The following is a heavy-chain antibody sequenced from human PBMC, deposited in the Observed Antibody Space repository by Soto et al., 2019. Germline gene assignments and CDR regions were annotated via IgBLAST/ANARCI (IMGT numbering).Heavy chain of an antibody. J-gene: IGHJ4*02. D-gene: IGHD2-2*01. V-gene: IGHV2-5*02. CDR2: IYWDDDK. CDR1: GFSLSTSGVG. CDR3: ALLSSPSWVFDY. Sequence: QITLKESGPTLVKPTQTLTLTCTFSGFSLSTSGVGVGWIRQPPGKALEWLALIYWDDDKRYSPSLKSRLTIXKXXSKNQVVLTMTTMDPVDTAPYYCALLSSPSWVFDYWGQGTLVTVSS.